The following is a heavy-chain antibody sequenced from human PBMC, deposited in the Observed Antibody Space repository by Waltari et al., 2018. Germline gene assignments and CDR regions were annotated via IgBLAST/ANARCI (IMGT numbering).Heavy chain of an antibody. V-gene: IGHV3-7*03. CDR3: AREDNGGPDY. J-gene: IGHJ4*02. D-gene: IGHD2-8*01. CDR1: GFRFSFYY. CDR2: IKQDGSEK. Sequence: EVQLVESGGGLVQPGGSLRPSCAAAGFRFSFYYMAWVRQAPGKGLEWVAHIKQDGSEKYYADSVKGRFTISRDNADNSLYLQMNNLRVEDTAVYYCAREDNGGPDYWGQGTLVTVSS.